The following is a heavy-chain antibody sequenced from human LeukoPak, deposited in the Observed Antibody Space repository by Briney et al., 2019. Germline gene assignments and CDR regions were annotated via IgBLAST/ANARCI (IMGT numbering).Heavy chain of an antibody. CDR1: GGSISSGGYY. CDR2: IYYSGST. CDR3: ARSFGVVTPLDY. Sequence: HSQSLSLTCIVSGGSISSGGYYWSWIRQHPGKGLEWIGYIYYSGSTYYNPSLKRRVTISVDTSKNQFSLKLSSVTAAVTAVYYCARSFGVVTPLDYWGQGTLVTVSS. D-gene: IGHD3-3*01. V-gene: IGHV4-31*03. J-gene: IGHJ4*02.